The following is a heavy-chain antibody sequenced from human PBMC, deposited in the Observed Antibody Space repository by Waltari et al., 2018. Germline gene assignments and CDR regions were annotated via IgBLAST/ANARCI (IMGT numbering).Heavy chain of an antibody. CDR1: GYSISSGYY. Sequence: QVQLQESGPGLVKPSETLSLTCAVSGYSISSGYYWGWIRQPPGKGLEWIGSIYHSGSTYYNPSLKSRVTISVDTSKNQFSLKLSSVTAADTAVYYCARESYGGNSEALDYWGQGTLVTVSS. CDR2: IYHSGST. CDR3: ARESYGGNSEALDY. J-gene: IGHJ4*02. D-gene: IGHD5-18*01. V-gene: IGHV4-38-2*02.